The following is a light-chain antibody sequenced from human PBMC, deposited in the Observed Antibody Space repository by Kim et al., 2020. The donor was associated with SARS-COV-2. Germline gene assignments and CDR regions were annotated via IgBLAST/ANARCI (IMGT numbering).Light chain of an antibody. CDR3: RQYDRAPHT. CDR1: QSVADNH. J-gene: IGKJ2*01. CDR2: GTS. V-gene: IGKV3-20*01. Sequence: EIVLTQSPGTLSLSPGERVILSCRASQSVADNHLAWFQQEPDQAPRLLIYGTSSRATGIPDRFSGSGSVTDFTLTISSLEAEDSAVYYCRQYDRAPHTFGQATKLDI.